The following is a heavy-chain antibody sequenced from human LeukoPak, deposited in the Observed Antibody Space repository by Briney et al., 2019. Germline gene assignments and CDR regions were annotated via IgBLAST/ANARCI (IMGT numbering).Heavy chain of an antibody. Sequence: SETLSLTCTVSGGSISSGGYHWSWIRQHPGKGLEWIGYIYYSGSTYYNPSLKSRVTISVDTSKNQFSLKLSSVTAADTAVYYCARGLGESYPFDYWGQGTLVTVSS. J-gene: IGHJ4*02. CDR3: ARGLGESYPFDY. D-gene: IGHD3-16*01. CDR1: GGSISSGGYH. CDR2: IYYSGST. V-gene: IGHV4-31*03.